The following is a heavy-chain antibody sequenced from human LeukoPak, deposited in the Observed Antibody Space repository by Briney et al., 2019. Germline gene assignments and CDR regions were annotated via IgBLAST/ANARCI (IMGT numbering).Heavy chain of an antibody. CDR2: IKQDESTT. D-gene: IGHD1-26*01. Sequence: AGGSLRLSCAAPGFTFSSYSMNRGRPGPREGLEWGGNIKQDESTTYYVDSVKGRFTISRDNAKNSLYLQMNSLRVDDTAVYYCARDSPAGSNWRSEPTFDFWGQGNLVTVSS. V-gene: IGHV3-7*04. CDR3: ARDSPAGSNWRSEPTFDF. CDR1: GFTFSSYS. J-gene: IGHJ4*02.